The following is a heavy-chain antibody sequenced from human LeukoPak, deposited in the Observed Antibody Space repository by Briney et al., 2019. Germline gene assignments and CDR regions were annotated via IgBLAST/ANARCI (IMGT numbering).Heavy chain of an antibody. CDR2: IYYSGST. J-gene: IGHJ6*02. CDR3: ARSVSGVPKILVRGVIITPQETDV. Sequence: SETLSLTCTVSGGSISNYYWSWIRQPPGKGLEWIGYIYYSGSTNYNPSLKSRVTISVDTSKNQFSLKLSSVTAADTAVYYCARSVSGVPKILVRGVIITPQETDVWGQGTTVTVSS. D-gene: IGHD3-10*01. CDR1: GGSISNYY. V-gene: IGHV4-59*08.